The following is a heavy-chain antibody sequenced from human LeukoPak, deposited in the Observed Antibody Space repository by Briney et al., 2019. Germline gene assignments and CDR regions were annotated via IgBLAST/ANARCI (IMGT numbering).Heavy chain of an antibody. CDR3: ARDITAAS. Sequence: SETLSLTCTVSGGSISSYYWSWIRQPPGKGLEWIGYIYYSGSTNYNPSLKSRVTISVDTSKNQFSLKLSSVTAADTAVYYCARDITAASWGQGILVTVSS. V-gene: IGHV4-59*01. D-gene: IGHD6-13*01. CDR1: GGSISSYY. J-gene: IGHJ5*02. CDR2: IYYSGST.